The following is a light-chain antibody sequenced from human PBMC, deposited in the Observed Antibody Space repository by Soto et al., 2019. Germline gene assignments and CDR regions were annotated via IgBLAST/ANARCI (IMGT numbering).Light chain of an antibody. CDR1: SSDVGGYNY. CDR2: DVT. J-gene: IGLJ2*01. V-gene: IGLV2-11*01. Sequence: SALTQPRSVSGSPGQSVTISCTGTSSDVGGYNYVSWYQQHPGKAPKLMIYDVTKRPSGVPDWFSGSKSGNTASLTISGLQAEDEADYYCCSYAGSYTLVFGGGTKLTVL. CDR3: CSYAGSYTLV.